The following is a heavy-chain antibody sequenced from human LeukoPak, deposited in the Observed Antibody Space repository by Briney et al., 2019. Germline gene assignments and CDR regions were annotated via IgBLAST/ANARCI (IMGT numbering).Heavy chain of an antibody. CDR2: INPTTGDT. D-gene: IGHD6-13*01. CDR3: ARYGFSTVWQGGWHAFDI. J-gene: IGHJ3*02. V-gene: IGHV1-46*01. CDR1: GFTFPCHH. Sequence: ASGKGSCQASGFTFPCHHMHWARPAPGQGLEWMGIINPTTGDTTYAQKFQGRLTMTRDMSTSTVYMELSSLTSEDTAVFYCARYGFSTVWQGGWHAFDIWGQGTVVTVSS.